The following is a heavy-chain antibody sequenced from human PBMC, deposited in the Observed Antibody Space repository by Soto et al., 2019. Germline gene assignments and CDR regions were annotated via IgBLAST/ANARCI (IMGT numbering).Heavy chain of an antibody. CDR3: TTVTTVDYYFDY. V-gene: IGHV3-72*01. J-gene: IGHJ4*02. CDR1: GLTFSDRY. D-gene: IGHD4-17*01. Sequence: PGGSLRLSCAASGLTFSDRYMDWVRQAPGKGLEWVGRIRKKTNSYTTEYAASVKGRFIISRGDSTNSLYLRMSSLKTEDTAVYYCTTVTTVDYYFDYWGQGTLVTVSS. CDR2: IRKKTNSYTT.